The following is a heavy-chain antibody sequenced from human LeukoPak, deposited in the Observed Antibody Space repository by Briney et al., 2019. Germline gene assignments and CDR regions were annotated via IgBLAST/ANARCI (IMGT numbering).Heavy chain of an antibody. CDR3: ARAAGRDTTSGLDFDY. CDR1: GYSISSGYY. J-gene: IGHJ4*02. D-gene: IGHD1-26*01. V-gene: IGHV4-4*07. Sequence: PSETLSLTCTVSGYSISSGYYWSWIRQPAGKGLEWIGRIYSSRSIYNPYLKSRVTMSVDTSKNQFSLKLSSVTAADTAVYYCARAAGRDTTSGLDFDYWGQGILVTVSS. CDR2: IYSSRSI.